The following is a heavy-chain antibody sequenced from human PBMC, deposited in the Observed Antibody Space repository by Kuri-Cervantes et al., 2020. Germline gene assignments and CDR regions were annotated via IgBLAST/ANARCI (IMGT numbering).Heavy chain of an antibody. J-gene: IGHJ6*02. V-gene: IGHV3-66*01. D-gene: IGHD3-3*01. CDR2: IYSGGST. CDR3: AKDILGFTIFGVGTYGMDV. Sequence: GGSLRLSCAASGFTVSSNYMSWVRQAPGKGLEWVSVIYSGGSTYYADSVKGRFTISRDNSKNTLYLQMNSLRAEDTAVYYCAKDILGFTIFGVGTYGMDVWGQGTTVTVSS. CDR1: GFTVSSNY.